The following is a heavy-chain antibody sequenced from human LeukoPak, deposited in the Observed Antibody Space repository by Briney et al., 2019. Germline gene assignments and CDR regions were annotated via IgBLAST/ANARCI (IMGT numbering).Heavy chain of an antibody. D-gene: IGHD3-3*01. Sequence: VESLKISCQGSGYSFSDYWIGWVRQMPGKGLEWMGIMYPGDSDIRYSPSFQGLVTMSADKSISTAYLQWSSLKASDTATYYCARHMYDFWSNYDWYSDLWGRGTRVTVSS. J-gene: IGHJ2*01. CDR1: GYSFSDYW. V-gene: IGHV5-51*01. CDR3: ARHMYDFWSNYDWYSDL. CDR2: MYPGDSDI.